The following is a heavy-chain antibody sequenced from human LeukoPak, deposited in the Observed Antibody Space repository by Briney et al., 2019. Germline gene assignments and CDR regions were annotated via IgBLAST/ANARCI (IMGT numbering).Heavy chain of an antibody. J-gene: IGHJ4*02. Sequence: QPGRSLRLSCTASGFTFGDYAMSWVRQAPGKVLEWVGFIRSKAYGGTADYAASVKGRFTISRDDSKSIAYLQMNSLKTEDTAVYYCTPDHGGPRDYWGQGTLVTVSS. CDR1: GFTFGDYA. CDR2: IRSKAYGGTA. V-gene: IGHV3-49*04. D-gene: IGHD3-10*01. CDR3: TPDHGGPRDY.